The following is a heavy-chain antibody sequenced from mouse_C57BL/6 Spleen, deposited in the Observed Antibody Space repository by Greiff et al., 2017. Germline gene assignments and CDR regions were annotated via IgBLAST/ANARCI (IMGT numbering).Heavy chain of an antibody. J-gene: IGHJ2*01. CDR2: ISDGGSYT. CDR1: GFTFSSYA. CDR3: ARDGDSTGSYYFDY. Sequence: EVQLVESGGGLVKPGGSLKLSCAASGFTFSSYAMSWVRQTPEKRLEWVATISDGGSYTYYPDNVKGRFTISRDNAKNNLYLQMSHLKSEDTAMYYCARDGDSTGSYYFDYWGQGTTLTVSS. V-gene: IGHV5-4*01. D-gene: IGHD4-1*01.